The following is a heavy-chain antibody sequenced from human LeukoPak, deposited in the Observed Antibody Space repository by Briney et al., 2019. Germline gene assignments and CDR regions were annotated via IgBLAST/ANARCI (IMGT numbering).Heavy chain of an antibody. CDR2: ISSDGSDK. Sequence: PGGSLRLSCAASGFTFSRFPMHWVRQAPGKGLEWVALISSDGSDKKYADSAKGRFTMSRDNSKNTLYLQIHSLRVEDTAVYYCARDYPADHWGQGTLVTVSS. V-gene: IGHV3-30-3*01. CDR3: ARDYPADH. CDR1: GFTFSRFP. J-gene: IGHJ4*02.